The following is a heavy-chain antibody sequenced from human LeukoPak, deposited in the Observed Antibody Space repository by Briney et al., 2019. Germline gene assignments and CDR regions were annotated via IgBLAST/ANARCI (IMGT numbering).Heavy chain of an antibody. V-gene: IGHV3-30*02. CDR2: IEYDGSNE. CDR1: GFTFNTYG. Sequence: GGSLRLSCAASGFTFNTYGMHWVRQAPGKGLEWLTFIEYDGSNEYYADSVKDRFTISRDNSKNTLYLQMNSLRPEDTAVYYCAKSVYFYYSMDVWGKGTTVTVSS. J-gene: IGHJ6*03. D-gene: IGHD3-10*01. CDR3: AKSVYFYYSMDV.